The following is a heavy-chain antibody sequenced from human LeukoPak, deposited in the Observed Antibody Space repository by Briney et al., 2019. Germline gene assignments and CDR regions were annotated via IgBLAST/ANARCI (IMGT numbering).Heavy chain of an antibody. Sequence: PSETLSLTCTVSGGSISSYYWSWIRQPAGKGLEWIGRIYTSGSTNYNPSLKSRVTMSVDTSKNQFSLKLSSVTAADTAVYYCVRLTMVRGVIPYFDYWGQGTLVTVSP. CDR2: IYTSGST. J-gene: IGHJ4*02. V-gene: IGHV4-4*07. CDR1: GGSISSYY. CDR3: VRLTMVRGVIPYFDY. D-gene: IGHD3-10*01.